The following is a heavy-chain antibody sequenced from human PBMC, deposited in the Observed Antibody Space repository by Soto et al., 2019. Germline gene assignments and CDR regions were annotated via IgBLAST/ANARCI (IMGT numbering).Heavy chain of an antibody. J-gene: IGHJ4*02. D-gene: IGHD3-3*01. CDR1: GYPFTSYA. CDR3: ARFFIRGLIDY. CDR2: INAGNGNT. Sequence: ASGKVACKASGYPFTSYAMHWVRQAPGQRLEWMGWINAGNGNTKYSQKVQGRFTITRDTSASTAYMELSSLRSEDTAVYYCARFFIRGLIDYWGQRTLVTVSS. V-gene: IGHV1-3*01.